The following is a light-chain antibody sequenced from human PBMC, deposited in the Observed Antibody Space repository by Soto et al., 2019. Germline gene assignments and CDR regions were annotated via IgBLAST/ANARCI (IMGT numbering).Light chain of an antibody. CDR2: EVS. Sequence: QSALTQPASVSGSPGQSITISCTGTSSDVGSYNLVSWYQQHPGKAPKLVIFEVSKRPSGASNRFSGSKSGNTASLTISGLQAEDEADYYYCSYAGRSTHVFGTGTKVTVL. CDR1: SSDVGSYNL. CDR3: CSYAGRSTHV. V-gene: IGLV2-23*02. J-gene: IGLJ1*01.